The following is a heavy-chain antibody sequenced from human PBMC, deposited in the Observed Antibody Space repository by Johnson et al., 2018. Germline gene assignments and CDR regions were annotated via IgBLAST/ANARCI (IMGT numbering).Heavy chain of an antibody. V-gene: IGHV3-7*01. CDR1: GFTFSSYW. Sequence: VQLVQSGGGLVQPGGSLRLSCAASGFTFSSYWMSWVRQAPGKGLEWVANIKQDGSEKYYVDSVKGRFTISRDNAKNALYLQMNSRRAGDTAVYYCARGPDSSGWYGGDSYYYYMDVWGKATTVTVSS. D-gene: IGHD6-19*01. J-gene: IGHJ6*03. CDR3: ARGPDSSGWYGGDSYYYYMDV. CDR2: IKQDGSEK.